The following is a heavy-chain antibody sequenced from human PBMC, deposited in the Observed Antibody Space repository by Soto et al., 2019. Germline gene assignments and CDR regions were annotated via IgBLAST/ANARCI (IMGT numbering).Heavy chain of an antibody. J-gene: IGHJ6*02. CDR2: ISGSGGST. CDR1: GFTFSSYA. V-gene: IGHV3-23*01. CDR3: AKDRFTVLVPDLGSGMDV. D-gene: IGHD2-2*01. Sequence: EVQLLESGGGLVQPGGSLRLSCAASGFTFSSYAMSWVRQAPGKGLEWVSAISGSGGSTYYADSVKGRFTISRDNSKNTLYLQMNSLRAEDTAVYYCAKDRFTVLVPDLGSGMDVWGQGTTVTVSS.